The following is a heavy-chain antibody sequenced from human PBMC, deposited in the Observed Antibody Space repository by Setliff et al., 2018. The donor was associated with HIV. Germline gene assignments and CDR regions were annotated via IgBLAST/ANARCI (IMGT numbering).Heavy chain of an antibody. V-gene: IGHV4-4*09. D-gene: IGHD6-19*01. CDR1: GGAISSYY. CDR3: ARHPSYSSDHPPLYFDY. J-gene: IGHJ4*02. CDR2: INTSGTT. Sequence: SETLSLTCTVSGGAISSYYWSWIRQPPGNGLEWIGYINTSGTTNYNPSLKSRVTISVDTSKNQFSLKLSSVTAADTAVYFCARHPSYSSDHPPLYFDYWGQGTLVTVSS.